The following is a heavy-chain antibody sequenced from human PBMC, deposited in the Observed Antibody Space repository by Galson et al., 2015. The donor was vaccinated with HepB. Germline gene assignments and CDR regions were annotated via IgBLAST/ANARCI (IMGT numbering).Heavy chain of an antibody. Sequence: ETLSLTCTVSGGSISSSGYYWGWIRQPPGKGLEWIGYIYYSGSTYYNPSLKSRVTISVDTSKNQFALKLNSVTAADTAVYFCARIPYYYYYMDVWGKGTTVTVSS. D-gene: IGHD2-21*01. CDR2: IYYSGST. CDR1: GGSISSSGYY. V-gene: IGHV4-39*06. J-gene: IGHJ6*03. CDR3: ARIPYYYYYMDV.